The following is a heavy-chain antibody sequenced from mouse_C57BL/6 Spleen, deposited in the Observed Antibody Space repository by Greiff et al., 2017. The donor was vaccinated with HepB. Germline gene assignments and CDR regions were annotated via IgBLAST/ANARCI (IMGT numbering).Heavy chain of an antibody. CDR3: ADGNYLDY. V-gene: IGHV1-4*01. D-gene: IGHD2-1*01. CDR2: INPSSGYT. Sequence: VQRVESGAELARPGASVKMSCKASGYTFTSYTMHWVKQRPGQGLEWIGYINPSSGYTKYNQKFKDKATLTADKSSSTAYMQLSSLTSEDSAVYYCADGNYLDYWGQGTTLTVSS. CDR1: GYTFTSYT. J-gene: IGHJ2*01.